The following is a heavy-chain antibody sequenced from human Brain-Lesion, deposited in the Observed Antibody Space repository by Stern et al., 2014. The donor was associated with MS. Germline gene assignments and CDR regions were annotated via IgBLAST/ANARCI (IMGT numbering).Heavy chain of an antibody. CDR2: FDPEDGET. J-gene: IGHJ4*02. V-gene: IGHV1-24*01. CDR3: ATLSPGAGGNYYRHFDY. CDR1: GYTLTELS. Sequence: QVQLMQSGAEVKKPGASVKVSCKVSGYTLTELSVHWVRQAPRKGLEWMGGFDPEDGETIYAQKFQGRVTMTEDTSTDTAYMELSSLRSEDTAVYYCATLSPGAGGNYYRHFDYWGQGTLVTVSS. D-gene: IGHD1-26*01.